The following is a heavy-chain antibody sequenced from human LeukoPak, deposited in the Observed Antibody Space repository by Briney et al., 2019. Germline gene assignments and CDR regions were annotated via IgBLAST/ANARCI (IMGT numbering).Heavy chain of an antibody. V-gene: IGHV3-23*01. D-gene: IGHD3-22*01. CDR1: GFTFSNYG. CDR2: ISGSGGITT. CDR3: ARGHDSSPISPWFDP. J-gene: IGHJ5*02. Sequence: PGGSLRLSCAASGFTFSNYGMTWVRQAPGKGLEWVSSISGSGGITTYYADSVKGRFTISRDNSNNTLYLQMNSLRAEDTAVYYCARGHDSSPISPWFDPWGQGTLVTVSS.